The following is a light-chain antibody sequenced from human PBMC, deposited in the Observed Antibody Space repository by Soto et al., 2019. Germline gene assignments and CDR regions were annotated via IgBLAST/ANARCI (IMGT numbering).Light chain of an antibody. CDR3: SSYTDSSGRV. CDR2: RTN. J-gene: IGLJ3*02. Sequence: QTVVTQEPSFSVSPGGTVTLTCGLSSGSVSTSYYPSWYQQTPGQSPRTLIYRTNTRSSGVPDRFSGSILGNKAALTITGAQADDESDYYCSSYTDSSGRVFGGGTKVTVL. CDR1: SGSVSTSYY. V-gene: IGLV8-61*01.